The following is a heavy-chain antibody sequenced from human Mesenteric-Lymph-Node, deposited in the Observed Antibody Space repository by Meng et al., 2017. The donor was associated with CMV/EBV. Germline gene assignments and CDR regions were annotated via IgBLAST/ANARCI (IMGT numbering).Heavy chain of an antibody. V-gene: IGHV4-34*02. CDR2: INHSGST. J-gene: IGHJ4*02. D-gene: IGHD4-23*01. Sequence: QGQRQLVGAGLLQPSGNLALTCAVYGGSFSGYYWSWIRQPPGKGLEWIGEINHSGSTNYNPSLKSRVTISVDTSKNQFSLKLSSVTAADTAVYYCARHQRWLKSEGGFNYWGQGTLVTVSS. CDR3: ARHQRWLKSEGGFNY. CDR1: GGSFSGYY.